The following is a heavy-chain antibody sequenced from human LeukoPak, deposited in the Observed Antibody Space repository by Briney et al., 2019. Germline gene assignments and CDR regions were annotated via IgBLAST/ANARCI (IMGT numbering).Heavy chain of an antibody. D-gene: IGHD6-19*01. Sequence: GGSLRLSCAASGFTFSNYAMNWVRQTPGKGLDWVSAISGSGDTTYYADSVKGRLTISRDNSKNTLYLQMNSLRAEDTAVYYCARRSDGFDPWGQGTRVTVSS. CDR2: ISGSGDTT. J-gene: IGHJ5*02. CDR3: ARRSDGFDP. V-gene: IGHV3-23*01. CDR1: GFTFSNYA.